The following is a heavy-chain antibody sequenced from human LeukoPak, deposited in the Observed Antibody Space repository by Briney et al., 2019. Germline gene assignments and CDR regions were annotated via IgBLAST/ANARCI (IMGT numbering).Heavy chain of an antibody. V-gene: IGHV3-23*01. J-gene: IGHJ4*02. CDR3: AKAGLVRGGALDS. CDR1: GFIFSSYS. CDR2: INGSGGST. Sequence: GGSLRLSCAASGFIFSSYSMNWVRQAPGKGLEWVSDINGSGGSTYYADSVKGRFTISRDNSKNTLYLQMNSLRVEDTAVYYCAKAGLVRGGALDSWGQGTLVTVSS. D-gene: IGHD4/OR15-4a*01.